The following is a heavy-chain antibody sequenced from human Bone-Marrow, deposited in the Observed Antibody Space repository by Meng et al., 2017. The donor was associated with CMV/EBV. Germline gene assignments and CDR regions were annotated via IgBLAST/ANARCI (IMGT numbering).Heavy chain of an antibody. CDR1: GYTFTSYD. CDR2: IIPILRIT. Sequence: SVKVSCKASGYTFTSYDINWVRQAPGQGLEWMGGIIPILRITNHAQKFQGRVTITADKSTSTAYMELSSLRSEDTAVYYCAVFPTYYYYGMDVWGQGTTVTVSS. J-gene: IGHJ6*02. CDR3: AVFPTYYYYGMDV. V-gene: IGHV1-69*10.